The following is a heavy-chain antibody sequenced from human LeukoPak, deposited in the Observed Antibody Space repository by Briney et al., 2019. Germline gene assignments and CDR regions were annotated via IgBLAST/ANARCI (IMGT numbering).Heavy chain of an antibody. J-gene: IGHJ4*02. V-gene: IGHV1-2*02. CDR1: AYTFDNYY. Sequence: ASVKVSCKASAYTFDNYYIHLVRQAPGQGIERMGWMNPGTGDTNYAHNLQGRVTMTRDTSLDTAYLDLTRLTPDDTALYYCAREGWTAFDHWGQGTLVTVSS. D-gene: IGHD2-15*01. CDR2: MNPGTGDT. CDR3: AREGWTAFDH.